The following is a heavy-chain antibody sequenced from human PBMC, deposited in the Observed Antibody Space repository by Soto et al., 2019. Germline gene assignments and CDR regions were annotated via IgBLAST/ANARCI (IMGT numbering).Heavy chain of an antibody. CDR2: ISGSGGSP. Sequence: EVQLLESGGNLVQPGGSLRLSCVASGFIFSTSAMSWVRQAPGKGREWVSAISGSGGSPYYADSVKGRFTISRDNSRNTLYLEMNRLRAEDTAVYYCGKGPTIFGVIIVAEYYYGMDVWGQGTTVTVSS. CDR3: GKGPTIFGVIIVAEYYYGMDV. D-gene: IGHD3-3*01. V-gene: IGHV3-23*01. J-gene: IGHJ6*02. CDR1: GFIFSTSA.